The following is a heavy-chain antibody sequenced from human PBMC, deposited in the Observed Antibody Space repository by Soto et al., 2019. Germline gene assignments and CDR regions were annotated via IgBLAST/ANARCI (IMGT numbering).Heavy chain of an antibody. D-gene: IGHD6-19*01. CDR3: AVYTSGLLEN. J-gene: IGHJ4*02. CDR1: GYSFISQG. Sequence: QVQLVQSGAEVKKPGASVRVSCKTSGYSFISQGIAWVRQTPGQGLRWMGWISAYNGNTNYAQRFQDRVTMTTDTSTSTAYMELRSLGSDDTAIYYCAVYTSGLLENWGQGTLVTVSS. V-gene: IGHV1-18*01. CDR2: ISAYNGNT.